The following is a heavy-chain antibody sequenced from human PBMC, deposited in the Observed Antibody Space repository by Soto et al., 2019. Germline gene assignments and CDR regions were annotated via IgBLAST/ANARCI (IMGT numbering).Heavy chain of an antibody. CDR3: SGPGDYGDYAGAY. V-gene: IGHV1-69*01. CDR1: GGTFSSYA. J-gene: IGHJ4*02. CDR2: IIPIFGTA. D-gene: IGHD4-17*01. Sequence: QVQLVQSGAEVKKPGSSVKVSCKASGGTFSSYAISWVRQAPGQGLEWMGGIIPIFGTANYAQKFQGRVTSTADEATSTAYMELSSLRSEDTAVYYCSGPGDYGDYAGAYWGQGPLVTVSS.